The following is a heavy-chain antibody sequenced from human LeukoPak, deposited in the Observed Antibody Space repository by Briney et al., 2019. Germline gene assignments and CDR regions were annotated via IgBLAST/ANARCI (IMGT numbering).Heavy chain of an antibody. CDR3: ARGAEGHCSGGSCYYYGMDV. CDR1: GRSISSYY. D-gene: IGHD2-15*01. J-gene: IGHJ6*04. CDR2: INYSGST. Sequence: SETLSLTCTVSGRSISSYYWSWPRRPPGKGLEGRGYINYSGSTNYNTSRNSRVPISVDTSKNPCSLKLSSVTAADTAVNYCARGAEGHCSGGSCYYYGMDVWGKGTTVTVSS. V-gene: IGHV4-59*01.